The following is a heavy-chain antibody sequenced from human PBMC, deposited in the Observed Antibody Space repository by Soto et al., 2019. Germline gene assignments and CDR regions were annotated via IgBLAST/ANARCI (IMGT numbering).Heavy chain of an antibody. D-gene: IGHD3-10*01. CDR1: GGSFSGYY. CDR3: ARAQFIPGPFDP. V-gene: IGHV4-34*01. Sequence: QVQLQQWGAGLLKPSETLSLTCAVYGGSFSGYYWSWIRQPPGKGLEWIGEINHSGSTNYNPSLKSRVTISVDTSKNQFSLKLSSVTAADTAVYYCARAQFIPGPFDPWGQGTLVTVSS. CDR2: INHSGST. J-gene: IGHJ5*02.